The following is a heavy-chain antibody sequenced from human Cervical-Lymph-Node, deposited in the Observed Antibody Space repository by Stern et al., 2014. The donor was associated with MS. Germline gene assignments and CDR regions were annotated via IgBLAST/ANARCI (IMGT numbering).Heavy chain of an antibody. J-gene: IGHJ4*02. D-gene: IGHD1-1*01. Sequence: QVQLMQSGAEVKKPGSSVKVSCKASGGTFSSYAISWVRQAPGQGLEWMGGIIPIFGTANYAQKFQGRVTITADESTSTAYMELSSLRSEDTAVYYCARGGGQLERDPRRYYFDYWGQGTLVTVSS. V-gene: IGHV1-69*01. CDR1: GGTFSSYA. CDR2: IIPIFGTA. CDR3: ARGGGQLERDPRRYYFDY.